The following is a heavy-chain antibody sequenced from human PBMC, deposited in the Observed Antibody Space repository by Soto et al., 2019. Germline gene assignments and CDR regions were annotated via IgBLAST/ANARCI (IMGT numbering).Heavy chain of an antibody. D-gene: IGHD3-10*01. CDR3: ATPPVGRDYYGSGSYYNPDAFDI. V-gene: IGHV3-15*01. CDR2: IKSKTDGGTT. Sequence: PGGSLRLSCAASGFTFSNAWMSWVRQAPGKGLEWVGRIKSKTDGGTTDYAAPVKGRFTISRDDSKNTLYLQMNSLKTEDTAVYYCATPPVGRDYYGSGSYYNPDAFDIWGQGTMVTVSS. CDR1: GFTFSNAW. J-gene: IGHJ3*02.